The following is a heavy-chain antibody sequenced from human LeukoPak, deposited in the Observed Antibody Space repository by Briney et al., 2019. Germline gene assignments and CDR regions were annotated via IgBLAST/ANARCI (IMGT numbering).Heavy chain of an antibody. CDR3: ASGSSGDSSGRGFDY. CDR1: GYTFSGYY. CDR2: INPKSGGT. J-gene: IGHJ4*02. Sequence: ASVKVSCMASGYTFSGYYMHWVRQAPGQGLEWMGWINPKSGGTNYAQKFQGRVTMTRDTSISTAYMELSRLRFDDTAVYYCASGSSGDSSGRGFDYWGQGTLVTVSS. V-gene: IGHV1-2*02. D-gene: IGHD3-22*01.